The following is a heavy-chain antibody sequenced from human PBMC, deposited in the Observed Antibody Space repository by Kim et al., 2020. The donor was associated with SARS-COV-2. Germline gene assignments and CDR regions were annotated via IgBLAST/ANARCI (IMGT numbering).Heavy chain of an antibody. Sequence: DSVKGRFTISRDNSKNTLYLQMNSLRAEDTAVYYCARATRVGATFDGVDYWGQGTLVTVSS. J-gene: IGHJ4*02. D-gene: IGHD1-26*01. CDR3: ARATRVGATFDGVDY. V-gene: IGHV3-30*01.